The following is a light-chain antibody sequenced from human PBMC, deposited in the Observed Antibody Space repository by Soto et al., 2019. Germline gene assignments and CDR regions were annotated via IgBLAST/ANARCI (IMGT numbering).Light chain of an antibody. CDR3: QQYNDWPLT. CDR2: GAS. J-gene: IGKJ1*01. CDR1: QSVSSN. V-gene: IGKV3-15*01. Sequence: VLARSADTISLSPWQGGTLCRWGRQSVSSNLAWYQHKPGQAPRLLIYGASTRATGIPARFSGSGSGTDFTLAISSLQPEDFAVYYCQQYNDWPLTFGQGTKVDIK.